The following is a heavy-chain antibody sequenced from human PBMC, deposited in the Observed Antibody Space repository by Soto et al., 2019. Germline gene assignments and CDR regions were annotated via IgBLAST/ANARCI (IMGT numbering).Heavy chain of an antibody. D-gene: IGHD2-15*01. Sequence: QVQLVESGGGVVQPGRSQRLSCAASGFTFSSYAMYWVRQAPGKGLEWVAVISYDGNNKYYADSVKGRFTISRDNSKNTLYLQMTILRAEDTAVYYCARAGCDGGSCYTLVGLRYGMDVWGQGTTVTVSS. CDR2: ISYDGNNK. J-gene: IGHJ6*02. V-gene: IGHV3-30-3*01. CDR3: ARAGCDGGSCYTLVGLRYGMDV. CDR1: GFTFSSYA.